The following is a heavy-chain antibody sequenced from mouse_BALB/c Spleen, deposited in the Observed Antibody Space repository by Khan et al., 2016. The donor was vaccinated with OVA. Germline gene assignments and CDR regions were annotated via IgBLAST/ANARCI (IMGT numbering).Heavy chain of an antibody. CDR1: GFSLSNYG. CDR2: IWAGGST. Sequence: QVQLKESGPGLVAPSQTLSITCTVSGFSLSNYGIHWVRQSPGKGLERLGVIWAGGSTNHNSALMSRLSISKDNSKSQVFLKMNSLQTDDTAMYYCARAFYNGAWFAYWGQGTLVTVSA. CDR3: ARAFYNGAWFAY. V-gene: IGHV2-9*02. J-gene: IGHJ3*01. D-gene: IGHD1-3*01.